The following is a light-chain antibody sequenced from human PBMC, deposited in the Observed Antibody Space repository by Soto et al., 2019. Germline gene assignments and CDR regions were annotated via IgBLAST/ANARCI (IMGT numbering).Light chain of an antibody. Sequence: IQMTQSPSSLSASVGDRVTITCRASQGISNHLAWYQQKPGKAPKLLIYGASTLQSGVPSRFSGSGSGTGFTLSISSLQPEDVATYYCQKYDTGPATFGQGTKVEIK. V-gene: IGKV1-27*01. CDR2: GAS. CDR1: QGISNH. J-gene: IGKJ1*01. CDR3: QKYDTGPAT.